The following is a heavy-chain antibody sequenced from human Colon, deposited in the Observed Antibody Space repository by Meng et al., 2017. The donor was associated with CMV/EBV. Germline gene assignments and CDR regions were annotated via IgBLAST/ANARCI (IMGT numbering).Heavy chain of an antibody. Sequence: GESLKISCATSGFTFSDYYMSWIRQAPGKVLEWVAYINSGGGTIYAESVKGRFTISRDNAKTSLYLQMNSLRAEDTAVYYCAREARYSGDSGTSSAMDVWGQGTTVTVSS. V-gene: IGHV3-11*04. CDR3: AREARYSGDSGTSSAMDV. CDR1: GFTFSDYY. CDR2: INSGGGTI. D-gene: IGHD2-2*01. J-gene: IGHJ6*02.